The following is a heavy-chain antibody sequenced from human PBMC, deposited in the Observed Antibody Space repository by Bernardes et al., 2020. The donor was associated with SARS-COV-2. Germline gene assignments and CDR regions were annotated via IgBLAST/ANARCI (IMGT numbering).Heavy chain of an antibody. CDR3: ARDAIIAVAGTRRNYYYYGMDV. D-gene: IGHD6-19*01. CDR2: ISAYNGNT. Sequence: ASVKVSCMASGYTFTSYGISWVRQAPGQGLEWMGWISAYNGNTNYAQKLQGRVTMTTDTSTSTAYMELRSLRSDDTAVYYCARDAIIAVAGTRRNYYYYGMDVWGQGTTVTVSS. V-gene: IGHV1-18*04. CDR1: GYTFTSYG. J-gene: IGHJ6*02.